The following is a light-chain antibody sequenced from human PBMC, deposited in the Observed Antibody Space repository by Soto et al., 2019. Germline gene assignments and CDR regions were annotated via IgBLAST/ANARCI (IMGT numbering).Light chain of an antibody. J-gene: IGKJ1*01. V-gene: IGKV1-5*01. CDR2: DAS. CDR1: QSISGT. Sequence: DIPMTQSPSTLSASVGDRVTITCRASQSISGTLAWYQQKPGKAPKLLIYDASSLERGVPSRFSGSGSGTEFTLTISSLQPDDFATYYCQQDDTYSRTFGQGTKVEIK. CDR3: QQDDTYSRT.